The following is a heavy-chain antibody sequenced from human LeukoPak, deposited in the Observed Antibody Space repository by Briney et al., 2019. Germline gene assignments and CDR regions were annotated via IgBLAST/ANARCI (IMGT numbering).Heavy chain of an antibody. D-gene: IGHD4-17*01. CDR3: ARGPYMTTVTTPTGY. CDR2: INPNSGGT. Sequence: APVKVSCKASGYTFTGYYMHWVRQAPGQGLEWMGWINPNSGGTNYAQKFQGRVTMTRDTSISTAYMELSRLRSDDTAVYYCARGPYMTTVTTPTGYWGQGTLVTVSS. J-gene: IGHJ4*02. V-gene: IGHV1-2*02. CDR1: GYTFTGYY.